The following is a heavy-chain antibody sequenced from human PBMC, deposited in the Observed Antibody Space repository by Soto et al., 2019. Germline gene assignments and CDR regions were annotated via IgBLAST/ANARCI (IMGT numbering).Heavy chain of an antibody. Sequence: VESLKISCQGSGYRFTSSWIGWLRQMPGKGLEWLGNVYPSDSDVRYSPSFEGRVTISADNSINTAYLHLLNLKASDTAIYYCTKGATSTFDSWGQGTRVTVSS. CDR3: TKGATSTFDS. J-gene: IGHJ4*02. CDR1: GYRFTSSW. CDR2: VYPSDSDV. V-gene: IGHV5-51*01. D-gene: IGHD3-16*01.